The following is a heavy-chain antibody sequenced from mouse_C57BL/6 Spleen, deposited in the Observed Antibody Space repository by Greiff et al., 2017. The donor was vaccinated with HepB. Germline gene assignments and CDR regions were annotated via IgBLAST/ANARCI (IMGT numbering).Heavy chain of an antibody. CDR3: ARDSNYEGYAMDY. CDR1: GYTFTSYW. CDR2: IHPNSGST. Sequence: VQLQQSGAELVKPGASVKLSCKASGYTFTSYWMHWVKQRPGQGLEWIGMIHPNSGSTNYNEKFKSKATLTVDKSSSTAYMQLSSLTFEDSAVYYCARDSNYEGYAMDYWGQGTSVTVSS. J-gene: IGHJ4*01. V-gene: IGHV1-64*01. D-gene: IGHD2-5*01.